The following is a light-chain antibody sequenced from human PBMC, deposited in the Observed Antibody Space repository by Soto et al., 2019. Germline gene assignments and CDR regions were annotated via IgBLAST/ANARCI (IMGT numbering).Light chain of an antibody. Sequence: EIVLTQSPVTLSLSPGERATLSCRASQSISSYLAWYQQKPGQAPRLLMYDASNRATGIPARFSGSGYGTDFTLTISSLEPEDFAVYYCQLRTNWLYTFGQGTKLEI. CDR3: QLRTNWLYT. V-gene: IGKV3-11*01. J-gene: IGKJ2*01. CDR1: QSISSY. CDR2: DAS.